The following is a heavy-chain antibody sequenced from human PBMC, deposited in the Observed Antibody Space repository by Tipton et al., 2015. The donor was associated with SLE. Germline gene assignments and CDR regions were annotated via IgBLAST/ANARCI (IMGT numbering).Heavy chain of an antibody. CDR1: GGSISSGGYY. Sequence: TLSLTCTVSGGSISSGGYYWSWIRQHPGKGLEWIGYIYCSGSTYYNPSLKSRVTISVDTSKNQFSLKLSSVTAADTAVYYCAREPVEGLRLRGDAFDIWGQGTMVTVSS. CDR2: IYCSGST. J-gene: IGHJ3*02. CDR3: AREPVEGLRLRGDAFDI. V-gene: IGHV4-31*03. D-gene: IGHD5-12*01.